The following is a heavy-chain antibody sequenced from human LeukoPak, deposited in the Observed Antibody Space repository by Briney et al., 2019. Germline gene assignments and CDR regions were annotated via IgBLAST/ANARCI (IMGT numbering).Heavy chain of an antibody. Sequence: SETLSLTCAVHGGSFSGYHWNWIRQSPEKGLEWLGEINDRGHTNYNPSLKSRVTISVDTSKKQFSLRLSSVTAADTAVYYCARDPTTVVTLPYYFDFWGQGTPVAVSS. CDR2: INDRGHT. CDR1: GGSFSGYH. J-gene: IGHJ4*02. V-gene: IGHV4-34*01. CDR3: ARDPTTVVTLPYYFDF. D-gene: IGHD4-23*01.